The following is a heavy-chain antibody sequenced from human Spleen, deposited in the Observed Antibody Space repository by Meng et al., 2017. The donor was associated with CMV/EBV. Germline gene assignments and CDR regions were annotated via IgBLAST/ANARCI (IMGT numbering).Heavy chain of an antibody. D-gene: IGHD2-21*01. CDR2: IYHSGST. CDR3: ATAYCGGDCQFDY. J-gene: IGHJ4*02. V-gene: IGHV4-38-2*02. CDR1: GYSISSGYY. Sequence: GSLRLSCTVSGYSISSGYYWGWIRQPPGKGLEWIGAIYHSGSTFYNPSLKSRVTISVDTSKNQSSLRLTSVTAADTAMYFCATAYCGGDCQFDYWGQGTLVTVSS.